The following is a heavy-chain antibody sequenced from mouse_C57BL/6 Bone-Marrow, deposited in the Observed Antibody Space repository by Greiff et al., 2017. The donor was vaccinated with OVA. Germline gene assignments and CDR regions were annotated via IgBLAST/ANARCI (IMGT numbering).Heavy chain of an antibody. J-gene: IGHJ1*03. CDR1: GYSFTSYY. CDR2: IYPGSGNT. D-gene: IGHD1-1*01. V-gene: IGHV1-66*01. CDR3: ADYYGSSYWYFDV. Sequence: VQVVESGPELVKPGASVKISCKASGYSFTSYYIHWVKQRPGQGLEWIGWIYPGSGNTKYNEKFKGKATLTADTSSSTAYMQLSSLTSEDSAVYYCADYYGSSYWYFDVWGTGTTVTVSS.